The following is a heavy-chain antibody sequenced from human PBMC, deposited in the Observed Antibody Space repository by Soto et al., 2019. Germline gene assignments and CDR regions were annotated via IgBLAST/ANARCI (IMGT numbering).Heavy chain of an antibody. CDR1: GGSISASNW. J-gene: IGHJ4*02. CDR2: VYRTGST. D-gene: IGHD1-26*01. V-gene: IGHV4-4*02. Sequence: SETLSLTCAVSGGSISASNWWSWVRQPPGKGLEWIGEVYRTGSTTYNPSLESRVTILVDTSKNQFSLKLSSVTAADTAVYYCAREGGIVGATAADYWGQGTLVAVSS. CDR3: AREGGIVGATAADY.